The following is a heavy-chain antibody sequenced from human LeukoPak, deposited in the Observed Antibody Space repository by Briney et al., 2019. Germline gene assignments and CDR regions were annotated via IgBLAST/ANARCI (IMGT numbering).Heavy chain of an antibody. CDR3: ARLGGNYDSSGYSN. J-gene: IGHJ4*02. CDR1: GGSISSYY. V-gene: IGHV4-4*07. D-gene: IGHD3-22*01. Sequence: PSETLSLTCTVSGGSISSYYWSWIRQPAGKGLEWIGRIYTSGSTNYNPSLKRRVTMSVDTSKNQFSLKLSSVTAADTAVYYCARLGGNYDSSGYSNWGQGTLVTVSS. CDR2: IYTSGST.